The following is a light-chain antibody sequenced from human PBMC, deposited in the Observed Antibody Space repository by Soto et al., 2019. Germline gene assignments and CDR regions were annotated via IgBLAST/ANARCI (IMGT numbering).Light chain of an antibody. CDR1: SSNIGQNS. Sequence: QSVLTHPPSASGTPGQRVTISCSGSSSNIGQNSVNWYQQLPGTAPNLLIYSNNQRPSGVPDRFSGSKSGTSASRAISGLQSEDEAAYYCATLDDSLDALVFGGGTKLTV. CDR3: ATLDDSLDALV. CDR2: SNN. J-gene: IGLJ2*01. V-gene: IGLV1-44*01.